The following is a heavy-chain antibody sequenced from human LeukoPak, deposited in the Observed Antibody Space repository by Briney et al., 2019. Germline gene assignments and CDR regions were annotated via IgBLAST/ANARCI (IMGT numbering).Heavy chain of an antibody. Sequence: PSETLSLTCTVSGGSISSYYWSWIRQPPGKGLEWIGYIYYSGGTNYNPSLKSRVTISVDTSKNQFSLKLRSVTAADTAVYYCARVTSRLGWFDPWGQGTLVTVSS. CDR1: GGSISSYY. V-gene: IGHV4-59*08. CDR3: ARVTSRLGWFDP. CDR2: IYYSGGT. D-gene: IGHD1-14*01. J-gene: IGHJ5*02.